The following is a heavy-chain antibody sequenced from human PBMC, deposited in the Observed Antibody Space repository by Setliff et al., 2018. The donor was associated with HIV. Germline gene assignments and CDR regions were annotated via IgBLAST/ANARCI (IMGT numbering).Heavy chain of an antibody. J-gene: IGHJ4*02. V-gene: IGHV4-39*07. CDR2: IYYSGST. CDR3: ARDVNYNFWSGYYPSFDY. Sequence: SETLSLTCTVSGGSISSSSYYRGWIRQPPGKGLEWIGSIYYSGSTYYNPSLKSRVTISVDTSKNQFSLKLSSVTAADTAVYYCARDVNYNFWSGYYPSFDYWGQGTLVTVSS. D-gene: IGHD3-3*01. CDR1: GGSISSSSYY.